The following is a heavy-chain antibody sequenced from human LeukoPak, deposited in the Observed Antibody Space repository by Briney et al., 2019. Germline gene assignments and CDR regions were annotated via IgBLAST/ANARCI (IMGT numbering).Heavy chain of an antibody. CDR2: IYHSGST. D-gene: IGHD5-12*01. Sequence: SETLSLTCAVSGGSISSSNWWSWVRQPPGKGLEWIGEIYHSGSTNYNPSLKSRVTISVDKSKNQFSLKLSSVTAADTAVYYCARVGDIVATNDAFDIWGQGTMVTVSS. CDR3: ARVGDIVATNDAFDI. CDR1: GGSISSSNW. J-gene: IGHJ3*02. V-gene: IGHV4-4*02.